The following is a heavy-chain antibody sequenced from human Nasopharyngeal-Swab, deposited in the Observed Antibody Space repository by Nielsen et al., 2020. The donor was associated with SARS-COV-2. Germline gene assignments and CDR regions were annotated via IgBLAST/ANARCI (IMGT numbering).Heavy chain of an antibody. CDR1: GFTVSSNY. D-gene: IGHD5-18*01. CDR3: ARGRGYSYEVGVFDY. V-gene: IGHV3-66*01. Sequence: GESLKISCAASGFTVSSNYMSWVRQAPGKGLEWVSVIYSGGSTYYADSVKGRFTISRDNSKNTLYLQMNSLRAEDTAVYYCARGRGYSYEVGVFDYWGQGTLVTVSS. J-gene: IGHJ4*02. CDR2: IYSGGST.